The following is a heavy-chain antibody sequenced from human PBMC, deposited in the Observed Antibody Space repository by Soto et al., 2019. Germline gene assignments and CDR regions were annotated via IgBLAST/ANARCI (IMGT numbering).Heavy chain of an antibody. Sequence: SLRLSCAASGFTFSSYAMHWVRQAPGKGLEWVALISYDGSNEYYADSVKGRFTISRDNSKNTLSLQMISLRAEDTALYYCARSLIVVVTPSYGVDVWGQGTAVTVSS. CDR1: GFTFSSYA. CDR3: ARSLIVVVTPSYGVDV. J-gene: IGHJ6*02. V-gene: IGHV3-30-3*01. D-gene: IGHD3-22*01. CDR2: ISYDGSNE.